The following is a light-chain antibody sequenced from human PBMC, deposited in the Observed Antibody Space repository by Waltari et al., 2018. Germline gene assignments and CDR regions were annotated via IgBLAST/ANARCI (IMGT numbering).Light chain of an antibody. J-gene: IGLJ2*01. V-gene: IGLV1-47*01. CDR3: AAWDDSRSVV. CDR2: DTV. CDR1: SSNTGNNH. Sequence: QSLLTQSPSASGTPGQRVSISCSGSSSNTGNNHVYWYQPFPGTAPRLLIYDTVRRPSGVPERFSASKSGTSASLAISGLRSEDEADYYCAAWDDSRSVVFGGGTRLTVL.